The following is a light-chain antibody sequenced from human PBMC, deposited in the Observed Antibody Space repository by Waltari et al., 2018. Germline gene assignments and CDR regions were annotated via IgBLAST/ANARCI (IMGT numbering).Light chain of an antibody. Sequence: DIVMTQSPDSLALSLGERATIHCKSSQSVLYNSNKKNYVAWYQQRPRQPPKLLISWASMREAGVPDRFSGSGSGTDFTLTISSLQAEDVAVYYCQQYYITPWAFGQGTKVEIK. V-gene: IGKV4-1*01. CDR1: QSVLYNSNKKNY. J-gene: IGKJ1*01. CDR2: WAS. CDR3: QQYYITPWA.